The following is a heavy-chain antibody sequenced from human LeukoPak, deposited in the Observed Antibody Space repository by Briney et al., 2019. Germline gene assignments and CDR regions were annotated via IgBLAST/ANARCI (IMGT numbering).Heavy chain of an antibody. J-gene: IGHJ6*02. D-gene: IGHD1-1*01. Sequence: GGSLRLSCPVSGFNFGDYWVHWVRQVPGKGLVWVSRIRTDWTTTTYADSVKGRFTTSRDDAKNTVYLQMNSLRVEDTAVYYCARGQLEWENYYYGMDVWGQGTTVTVSS. CDR2: IRTDWTTT. CDR1: GFNFGDYW. V-gene: IGHV3-74*01. CDR3: ARGQLEWENYYYGMDV.